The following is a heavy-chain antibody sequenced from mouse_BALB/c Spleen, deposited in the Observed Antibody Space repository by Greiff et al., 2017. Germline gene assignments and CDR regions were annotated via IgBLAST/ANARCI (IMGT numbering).Heavy chain of an antibody. Sequence: QVQLQQSGAELMKPGASVKISCRATGYTFSSYWIEWVKQRPGHGLEWIGEILPGSGSTNYNEKFKGKATFTADTSSNTAYMQLSSLTSEDSAVYYCARPYYGSRFAYWGQGTLVTVSA. CDR1: GYTFSSYW. CDR2: ILPGSGST. V-gene: IGHV1-9*01. D-gene: IGHD1-1*01. CDR3: ARPYYGSRFAY. J-gene: IGHJ3*01.